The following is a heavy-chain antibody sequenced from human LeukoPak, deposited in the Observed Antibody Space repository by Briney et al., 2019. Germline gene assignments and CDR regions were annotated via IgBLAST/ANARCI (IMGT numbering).Heavy chain of an antibody. CDR3: AADKWGPES. V-gene: IGHV3-33*03. D-gene: IGHD7-27*01. CDR1: GFSFSSYN. Sequence: GGSLRLSCAASGFSFSSYNMHWIRRAPGKGLEWVAFIWSDGSSQNYADSVKGRFTISRDNSKNTLYLQISTLRVEDTAVYYCAADKWGPESWGQGTLITVSS. J-gene: IGHJ5*02. CDR2: IWSDGSSQ.